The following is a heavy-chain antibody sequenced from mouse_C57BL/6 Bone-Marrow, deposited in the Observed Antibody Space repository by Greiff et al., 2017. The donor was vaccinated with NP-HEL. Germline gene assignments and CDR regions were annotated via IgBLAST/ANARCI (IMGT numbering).Heavy chain of an antibody. CDR3: ARDPTTAFDY. V-gene: IGHV5-4*01. J-gene: IGHJ2*01. Sequence: EVKLQESGGGLVKPGGSLKLSCAASGFTFSSYAMSWVRQTPEKRLEWVATISDGGSYTYYPDNVKGRFTISRDNAKNNLYLQMSHLKSEDTAMYYCARDPTTAFDYWGQGTTLTVSS. CDR1: GFTFSSYA. D-gene: IGHD1-2*01. CDR2: ISDGGSYT.